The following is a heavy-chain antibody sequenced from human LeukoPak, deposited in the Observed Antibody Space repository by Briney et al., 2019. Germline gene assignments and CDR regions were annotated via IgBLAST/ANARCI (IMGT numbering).Heavy chain of an antibody. CDR2: IYHSGTTYSGST. Sequence: SETLSLTCNVSGASMSNYYWVWIRQAPGKELEWIGSIYHSGTTYSGSTYYNPSLKSRVTISLDTSKNQFSLKVGSMTAADTAVYYCARAGGYGLIDYWGQGTMVTVSS. CDR1: GASMSNYY. J-gene: IGHJ4*02. CDR3: ARAGGYGLIDY. D-gene: IGHD5-18*01. V-gene: IGHV4-39*07.